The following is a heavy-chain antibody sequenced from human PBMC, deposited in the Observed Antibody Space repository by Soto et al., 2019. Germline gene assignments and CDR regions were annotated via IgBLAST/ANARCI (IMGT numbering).Heavy chain of an antibody. V-gene: IGHV1-3*01. Sequence: GASVKVSCTASGYTFTSYAMHWVREAPGQRLEWMGWITAGNGNTKYSEKFQGRVTITRDTSASTAYMELSSLGSEDTAVYYCARGTRGYNWFDPWGQGTQVTVSS. J-gene: IGHJ5*02. D-gene: IGHD3-10*01. CDR1: GYTFTSYA. CDR2: ITAGNGNT. CDR3: ARGTRGYNWFDP.